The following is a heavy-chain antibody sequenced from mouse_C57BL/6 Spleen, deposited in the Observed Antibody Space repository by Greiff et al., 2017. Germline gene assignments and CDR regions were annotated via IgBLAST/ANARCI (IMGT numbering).Heavy chain of an antibody. J-gene: IGHJ4*01. V-gene: IGHV1-55*01. D-gene: IGHD1-1*01. CDR2: IYPGSGST. CDR1: GYTFTSYW. CDR3: VILYYGTLYAMDY. Sequence: VQLQQPGAELVKPGASVKMSCKASGYTFTSYWITWVKQRPGQGLEWIGDIYPGSGSTNYNEKFKSKATLTVDKSSSTAYMQLSSLTSEDSAVYYCVILYYGTLYAMDYWGQGTSVTVSS.